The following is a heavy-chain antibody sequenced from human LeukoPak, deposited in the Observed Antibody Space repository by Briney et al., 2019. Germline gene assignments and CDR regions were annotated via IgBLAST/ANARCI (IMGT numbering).Heavy chain of an antibody. CDR3: ARDTKVRYCSSTSCRRLDY. D-gene: IGHD2-2*01. CDR1: GYTFTSYG. CDR2: ISAYNGNT. V-gene: IGHV1-18*01. Sequence: ASVKVSCKASGYTFTSYGISWVRQAPGQGLEWMGWISAYNGNTNYAQKLQGRVTMTTDTSTSTAYMELRSLRSDDTAVYYCARDTKVRYCSSTSCRRLDYWGQGTLVTVSS. J-gene: IGHJ4*02.